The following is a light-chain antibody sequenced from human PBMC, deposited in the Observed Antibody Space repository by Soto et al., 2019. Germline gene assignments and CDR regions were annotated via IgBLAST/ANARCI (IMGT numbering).Light chain of an antibody. CDR2: DAS. J-gene: IGKJ1*01. CDR1: QGVSSNY. Sequence: TLSLSPGERATLSCRASQGVSSNYLAWYQQKAGQAPRLLIYDASSRATGITDRFSGSGSGTDFTLTITRLEPEDFAVYYCHQYASSPQTFGPGTKVDIK. V-gene: IGKV3-20*01. CDR3: HQYASSPQT.